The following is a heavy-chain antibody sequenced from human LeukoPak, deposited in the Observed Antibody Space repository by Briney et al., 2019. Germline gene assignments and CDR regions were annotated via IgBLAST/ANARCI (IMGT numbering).Heavy chain of an antibody. V-gene: IGHV3-23*01. D-gene: IGHD3-22*01. CDR1: GFTFSSYA. J-gene: IGHJ4*02. CDR2: ISGSGGST. CDR3: AKEILYYYDSSGYYFDY. Sequence: GGSLRLSCAASGFTFSSYAMSWVRQAPGKGLEWVSAISGSGGSTYYADSVKGRFTISSDNSKNTLYLQMNSLRAEDTAVYYCAKEILYYYDSSGYYFDYWGQGTLVTVSS.